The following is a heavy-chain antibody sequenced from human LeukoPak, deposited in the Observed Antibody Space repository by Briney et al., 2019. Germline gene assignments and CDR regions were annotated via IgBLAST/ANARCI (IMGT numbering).Heavy chain of an antibody. V-gene: IGHV3-23*01. CDR3: AKGGWLDD. D-gene: IGHD6-19*01. Sequence: GGSLRLSCAASGFNFNKYDMTWARQAPGRGLEWVSTITGRSDKTYYTDSVKGRFVTSRDNSKDTLYLQMNSLRAEDTALYYCAKGGWLDDLGQGALVTVSS. J-gene: IGHJ4*02. CDR2: ITGRSDKT. CDR1: GFNFNKYD.